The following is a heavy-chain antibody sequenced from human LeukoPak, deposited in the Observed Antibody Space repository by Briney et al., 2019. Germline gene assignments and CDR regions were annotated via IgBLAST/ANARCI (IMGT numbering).Heavy chain of an antibody. CDR3: ARVGIYYYDSSGYSGLDI. J-gene: IGHJ3*02. D-gene: IGHD3-22*01. CDR2: INPNSGGT. CDR1: GYTFTGYY. V-gene: IGHV1-2*02. Sequence: ASVKVSCKASGYTFTGYYMHWVRQAPGQGLEWMGWINPNSGGTNYAQKFQGRVTMTRDTSISTAYMELRSLRSDDTAVYYCARVGIYYYDSSGYSGLDIWGQGTMVTVSS.